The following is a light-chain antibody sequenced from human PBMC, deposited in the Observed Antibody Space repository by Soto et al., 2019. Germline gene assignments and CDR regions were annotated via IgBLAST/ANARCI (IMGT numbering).Light chain of an antibody. J-gene: IGKJ4*01. Sequence: ELVLTQSPGTLSLSPGHRATLSCRASQTFVSTYLAWNQQKPGQAPRLLIYDASNRATGIPDRFSGSGSGPDFTLTISRLEPEDFAVYYCHYYGGSPTFGGGTKVEV. CDR1: QTFVSTY. CDR3: HYYGGSPT. CDR2: DAS. V-gene: IGKV3-20*01.